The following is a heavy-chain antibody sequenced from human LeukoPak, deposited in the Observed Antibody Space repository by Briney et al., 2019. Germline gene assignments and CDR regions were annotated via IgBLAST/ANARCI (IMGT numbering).Heavy chain of an antibody. D-gene: IGHD3-3*01. J-gene: IGHJ3*02. CDR3: ARASSYDFWSGSTLGAFDI. CDR2: IYYSGST. V-gene: IGHV4-59*01. Sequence: SETLSLTCTVSGGSISSYYWSWIRQPPGKGLEWIGYIYYSGSTNYNPSLKSRVTISVDTSKNQFSLKLSSVTAADTAVYYCARASSYDFWSGSTLGAFDIWGQGTMVTVSS. CDR1: GGSISSYY.